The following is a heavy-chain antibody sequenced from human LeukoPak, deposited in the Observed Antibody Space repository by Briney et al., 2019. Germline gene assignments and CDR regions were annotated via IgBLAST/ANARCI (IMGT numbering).Heavy chain of an antibody. Sequence: PGGSLRLSCAASGFTFSSYWMSWVRQAPGKGLEWVANIKQDGSEKYYVDSVKGRFTISRDNAKNSLYLQMNSLRAEDTAVYYCARESARWVAARTFDYWGQGTLVTVSS. J-gene: IGHJ4*02. CDR2: IKQDGSEK. CDR3: ARESARWVAARTFDY. D-gene: IGHD6-6*01. CDR1: GFTFSSYW. V-gene: IGHV3-7*01.